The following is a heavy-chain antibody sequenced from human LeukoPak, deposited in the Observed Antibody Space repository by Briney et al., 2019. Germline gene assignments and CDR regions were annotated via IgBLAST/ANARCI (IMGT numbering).Heavy chain of an antibody. CDR1: GGSISSSNW. J-gene: IGHJ5*02. CDR3: ARDSIVVVTAIPWFDP. Sequence: SETLSLTCAVSGGSISSSNWWSWVRQPPGKGLEWIGEIYHSGSTNYNPSLKSRVTISVDTSKNQFSLKLSSVTAADTAVYYCARDSIVVVTAIPWFDPWGQGTLVTVSS. CDR2: IYHSGST. D-gene: IGHD2-21*02. V-gene: IGHV4-4*02.